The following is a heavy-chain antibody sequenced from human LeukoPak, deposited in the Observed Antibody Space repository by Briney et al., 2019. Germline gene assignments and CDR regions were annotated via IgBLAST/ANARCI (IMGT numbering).Heavy chain of an antibody. CDR1: GYTFTSYG. Sequence: ASVKVSCKASGYTFTSYGISWVRQAPGQGLEWMGWISAYNGNTNYAQKLQGRVTMTTDTSTSTAYMELRSLRSDDTAVYYCARDHVSGSYFRNNWFDPWGQGTLVTVSS. CDR3: ARDHVSGSYFRNNWFDP. V-gene: IGHV1-18*01. D-gene: IGHD1-26*01. CDR2: ISAYNGNT. J-gene: IGHJ5*02.